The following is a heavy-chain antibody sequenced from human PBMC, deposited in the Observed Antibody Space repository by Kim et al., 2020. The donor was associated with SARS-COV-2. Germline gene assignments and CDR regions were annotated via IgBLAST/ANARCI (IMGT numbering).Heavy chain of an antibody. CDR3: ARSGNGYNAFGI. J-gene: IGHJ4*02. CDR1: GLSFSDSY. CDR2: ISTRGESI. Sequence: GGSLRLSCAASGLSFSDSYMNWVRQAPGKGLEWLSFISTRGESIFYADSVEGRFTISRDNAQNSLYLQMNYLRDEDTADYYCARSGNGYNAFGIWGQGVLVTVSS. V-gene: IGHV3-11*01. D-gene: IGHD5-12*01.